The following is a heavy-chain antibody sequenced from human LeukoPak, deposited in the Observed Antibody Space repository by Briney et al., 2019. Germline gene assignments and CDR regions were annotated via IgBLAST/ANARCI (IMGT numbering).Heavy chain of an antibody. CDR3: ARRYFDS. Sequence: GGSLRLSCAASGFTFSDYWMQWVRQVPGKGLEWVANIKEDGSNKYYVDSVKGRFTISRDNAKNSLYLQMNSLGAEDTAVYYCARRYFDSWGQGTLVTVSS. V-gene: IGHV3-7*03. J-gene: IGHJ4*02. CDR1: GFTFSDYW. CDR2: IKEDGSNK.